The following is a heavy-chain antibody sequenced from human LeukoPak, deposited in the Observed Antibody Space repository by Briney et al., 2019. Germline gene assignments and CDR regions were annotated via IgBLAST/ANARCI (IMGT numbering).Heavy chain of an antibody. V-gene: IGHV4-39*07. CDR3: ARVGPLSPGIYYYYYMDV. Sequence: SETLSLTCTVSGGSISSSSYYWGWIRQPPGKGLEWIGSIYYSGSTYYNPSLKSRVTISVDTSKNQFSLKLSSVTAADTAVYYCARVGPLSPGIYYYYYMDVWGKGTTVTVSS. CDR2: IYYSGST. CDR1: GGSISSSSYY. D-gene: IGHD1-14*01. J-gene: IGHJ6*03.